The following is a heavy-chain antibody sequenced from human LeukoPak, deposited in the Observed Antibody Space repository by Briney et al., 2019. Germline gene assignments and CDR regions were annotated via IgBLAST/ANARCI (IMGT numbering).Heavy chain of an antibody. D-gene: IGHD3-10*01. CDR1: GFTFSDYY. J-gene: IGHJ4*02. CDR3: ARDGNYYGSGSDVKYYFDY. V-gene: IGHV3-11*04. CDR2: ISSSGSTI. Sequence: GGSLRLSCAASGFTFSDYYMSWIRQAPGKGLEWVSCISSSGSTIYYADSVKGRFTISRDNAKNSLYLQMNSLRAEDTAVYYCARDGNYYGSGSDVKYYFDYWGQGTLVTASS.